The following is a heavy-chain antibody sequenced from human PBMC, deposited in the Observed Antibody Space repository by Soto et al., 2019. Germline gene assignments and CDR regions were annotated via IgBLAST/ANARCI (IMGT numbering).Heavy chain of an antibody. Sequence: QVQLVQSGAEVKKPGASVKVSCKASGYTFTSYGISWVRQAPGQGLERMGWISAYNGNTNYAQKLQGRVTMTTETSTIKAYMALRSLRSDDTAVYYCARDRSTMVRGVEENFDYWGQGTLVTVSS. J-gene: IGHJ4*02. CDR3: ARDRSTMVRGVEENFDY. CDR2: ISAYNGNT. V-gene: IGHV1-18*01. D-gene: IGHD3-10*01. CDR1: GYTFTSYG.